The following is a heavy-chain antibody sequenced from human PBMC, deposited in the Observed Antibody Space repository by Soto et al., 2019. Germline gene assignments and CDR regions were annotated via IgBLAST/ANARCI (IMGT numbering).Heavy chain of an antibody. J-gene: IGHJ6*02. V-gene: IGHV1-69*01. CDR2: IIPILEAT. D-gene: IGHD2-21*01. Sequence: QVQLVQSGAEVRKPGSSVKVSCRASGGTFSDFTVTWVRQAPGQGLEWMGGIIPILEATKYAQTFQDRVTSTADESTSTVFMELSSLRSEDTAVYFCATSYCGNECQPNRAFYYFGWDVWGQGTTVTVSS. CDR3: ATSYCGNECQPNRAFYYFGWDV. CDR1: GGTFSDFT.